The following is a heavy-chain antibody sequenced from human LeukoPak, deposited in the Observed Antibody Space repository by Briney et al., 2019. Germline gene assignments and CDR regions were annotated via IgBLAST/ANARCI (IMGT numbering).Heavy chain of an antibody. CDR2: LYPIDFDK. Sequence: GESLKISCKATGYKFTSYWIAWVRQMPGHGLEWMGSLYPIDFDKTYSLSFEGQVTMSADRSISTAYLQWSTLKASDTAMYYCARHAYHDDNSGYYFAYWGQGTLVTVSS. CDR1: GYKFTSYW. CDR3: ARHAYHDDNSGYYFAY. D-gene: IGHD3-22*01. V-gene: IGHV5-51*01. J-gene: IGHJ4*02.